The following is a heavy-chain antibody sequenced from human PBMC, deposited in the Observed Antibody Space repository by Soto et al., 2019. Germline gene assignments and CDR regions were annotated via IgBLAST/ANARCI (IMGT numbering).Heavy chain of an antibody. CDR2: TYYSGST. CDR1: CGSSSFHK. CDR3: AREWSALDF. Sequence: LSLTFTVSCGSSSFHKWHWIRQPPGKGLEWIGYTYYSGSTNYNPSLKSRITISVDTSKNQFSLKLSSVTAADTAVYYCAREWSALDFWGQGTLVTVSS. J-gene: IGHJ4*02. D-gene: IGHD2-15*01. V-gene: IGHV4-59*11.